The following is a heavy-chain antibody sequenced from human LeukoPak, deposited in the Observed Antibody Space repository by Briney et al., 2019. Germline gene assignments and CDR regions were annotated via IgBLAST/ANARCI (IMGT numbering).Heavy chain of an antibody. V-gene: IGHV3-7*03. D-gene: IGHD1-7*01. J-gene: IGHJ4*02. CDR3: ARDGT. CDR1: GGSISSGDYY. Sequence: PSETLSLTCTVSGGSISSGDYYWRWVRQAPGKGLEWVANIKQDGSEKYYVDSVKGRFTISRDNAKNSLYLQMNSLRAEDTAVYYCARDGTWGQGTLVTVSS. CDR2: IKQDGSEK.